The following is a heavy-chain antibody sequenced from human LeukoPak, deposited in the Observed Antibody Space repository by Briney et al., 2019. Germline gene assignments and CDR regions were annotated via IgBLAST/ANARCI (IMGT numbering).Heavy chain of an antibody. Sequence: GASVKVSCKAFGYSLTNYYVHWVRQAPGQGLEWMGEINPSGGSTSYAQKFQGRITVTRYTYTNTVYMDLSSLRSEDTATYYCARGAPTTRIGAGRFDYWGQGSLLTVAS. CDR3: ARGAPTTRIGAGRFDY. J-gene: IGHJ4*02. CDR2: INPSGGST. CDR1: GYSLTNYY. V-gene: IGHV1-46*01. D-gene: IGHD5-12*01.